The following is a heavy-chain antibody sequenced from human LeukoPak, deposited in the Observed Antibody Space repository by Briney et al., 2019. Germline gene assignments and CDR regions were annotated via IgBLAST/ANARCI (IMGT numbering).Heavy chain of an antibody. V-gene: IGHV4-31*03. Sequence: TLSLTCTVSGRSITRGGYYWSWIRQHPGKGLEWIGYIYHSGSTYYSPSLKSRITISVDTSKNQFSLNLSSVAAADTAVYYCARVPMGASYYYMDVWGKGTTVTVSS. CDR1: GRSITRGGYY. CDR2: IYHSGST. J-gene: IGHJ6*03. D-gene: IGHD1-26*01. CDR3: ARVPMGASYYYMDV.